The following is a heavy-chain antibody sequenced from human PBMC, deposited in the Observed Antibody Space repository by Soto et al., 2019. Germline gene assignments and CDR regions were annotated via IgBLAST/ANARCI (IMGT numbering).Heavy chain of an antibody. V-gene: IGHV3-15*01. CDR2: IKSKSDGGTT. CDR1: GFTFSNAW. Sequence: EVQLVESGGGLVKPGGSLRLSCAASGFTFSNAWMSWVRQAPGKGLEWVGRIKSKSDGGTTDYAAPVKGRFSISRDDSTNTLYRQMNSLKSEDTAVYYCTQDRPITDWGQGTLVLVSS. J-gene: IGHJ4*02. CDR3: TQDRPITD.